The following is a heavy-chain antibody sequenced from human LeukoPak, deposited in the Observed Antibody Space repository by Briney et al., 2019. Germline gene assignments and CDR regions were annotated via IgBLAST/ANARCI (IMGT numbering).Heavy chain of an antibody. CDR3: ARDPSSVTLYFFDY. Sequence: GASVKISCKASGYTFRGNYIHWLRQAPGQGPEWMGWIDANNGDTKSAQKFQGRVTMSRDTSISTAYMDLSSLSPDDAAVYYCARDPSSVTLYFFDYWGQGTLVTVSS. CDR2: IDANNGDT. D-gene: IGHD4-11*01. J-gene: IGHJ4*02. V-gene: IGHV1-2*02. CDR1: GYTFRGNY.